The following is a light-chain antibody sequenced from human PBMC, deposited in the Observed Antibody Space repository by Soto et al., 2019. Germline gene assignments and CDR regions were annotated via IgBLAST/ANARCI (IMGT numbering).Light chain of an antibody. V-gene: IGKV1-39*01. CDR2: AAS. J-gene: IGKJ4*01. Sequence: DIQMTQSPSSLSASVGDRVTITCRASQSISSYLNWYQQKPGKAPKLLIYAASSLQSGVPSRFSGSGSRTYFTLTISSLQPEDFATYYCQQSYSTPLTFGGGTKVEIK. CDR1: QSISSY. CDR3: QQSYSTPLT.